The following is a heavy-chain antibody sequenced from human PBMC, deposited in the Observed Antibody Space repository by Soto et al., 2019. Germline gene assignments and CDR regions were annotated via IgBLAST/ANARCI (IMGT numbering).Heavy chain of an antibody. CDR3: ARSHRDNWGSPDYFDY. V-gene: IGHV4-31*03. J-gene: IGHJ4*02. CDR1: GGSISSGGYD. CDR2: IYYNGDT. Sequence: QVQLQESGPGLVKPSQTLSLTCTVSGGSISSGGYDWSWIRQHPGKGLEWIGYIYYNGDTYYNPSLKSRVSISIDTSKNQFSLRLTSVTAADTAVYYCARSHRDNWGSPDYFDYWGQGTLVTVSS. D-gene: IGHD7-27*01.